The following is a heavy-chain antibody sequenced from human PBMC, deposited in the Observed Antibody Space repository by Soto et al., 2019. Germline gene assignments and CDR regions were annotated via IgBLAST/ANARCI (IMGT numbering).Heavy chain of an antibody. CDR3: ARDFAYFDS. D-gene: IGHD3-3*01. Sequence: PSETLSLTCTVSGGSFKSGSYSWSWIRQPPGKGLECSGDVNHTGRTHDSPSLKRRISISMDTSKNQFSLNLDSVTAAGTGVYFCARDFAYFDSWGRGTLVTVSS. CDR2: VNHTGRT. J-gene: IGHJ4*02. V-gene: IGHV4-61*01. CDR1: GGSFKSGSYS.